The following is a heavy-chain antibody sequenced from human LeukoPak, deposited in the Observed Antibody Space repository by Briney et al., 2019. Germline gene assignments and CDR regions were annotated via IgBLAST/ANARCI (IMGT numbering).Heavy chain of an antibody. V-gene: IGHV3-21*01. CDR3: ARVPRPLRFGEQAGDY. D-gene: IGHD3-10*01. Sequence: GGSLRLSCAASGFTFSSYSMNWVRQAPGKGLEWVSSISGSNSYIYYADSMKGRFTISRDNAKNSLYLQMNSLRAEDTALYYCARVPRPLRFGEQAGDYWGQGTLVTVSS. CDR1: GFTFSSYS. CDR2: ISGSNSYI. J-gene: IGHJ4*02.